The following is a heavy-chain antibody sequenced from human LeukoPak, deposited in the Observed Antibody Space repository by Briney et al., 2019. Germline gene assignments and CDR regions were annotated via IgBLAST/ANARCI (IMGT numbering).Heavy chain of an antibody. Sequence: SETLSLTCTVSGGSISSSSYYWGWIRQPPGKGLGWIGSIYYSGSTYYNPSLKSRVTISVDTSKNQFSLKLSSVTAADTAVYYCARALTGTTGGYYFDYWGQGTLVTVSS. V-gene: IGHV4-39*07. CDR3: ARALTGTTGGYYFDY. CDR1: GGSISSSSYY. D-gene: IGHD1-20*01. CDR2: IYYSGST. J-gene: IGHJ4*02.